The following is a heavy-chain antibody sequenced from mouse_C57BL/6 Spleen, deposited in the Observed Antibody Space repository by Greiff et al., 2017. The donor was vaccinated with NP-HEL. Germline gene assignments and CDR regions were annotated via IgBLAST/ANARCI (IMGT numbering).Heavy chain of an antibody. J-gene: IGHJ2*01. CDR2: IYPGDGDT. Sequence: VQLQESGPELVKPGASVKISCKASGYAFSSSWMTWVKQRPGKGLEWIGRIYPGDGDTNYNGKFKGKATLTADKSSSTAYMQLSSLTSEDSAVYFCARGLLFFDYWGQGTTLTVSS. CDR3: ARGLLFFDY. V-gene: IGHV1-82*01. CDR1: GYAFSSSW. D-gene: IGHD3-3*01.